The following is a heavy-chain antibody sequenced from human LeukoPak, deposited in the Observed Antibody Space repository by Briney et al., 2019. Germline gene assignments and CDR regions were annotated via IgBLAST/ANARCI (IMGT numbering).Heavy chain of an antibody. D-gene: IGHD5-18*01. CDR2: IYYSGST. CDR3: ARGLGYSYGYVDY. CDR1: GGSISSSSYY. J-gene: IGHJ4*02. V-gene: IGHV4-39*07. Sequence: SETLSLTCTVSGGSISSSSYYWGWIRQPPGKGLEWIGSIYYSGSTSYNPSLKSRVTMSADTSKNQFSLELRSVTAADTAVYYCARGLGYSYGYVDYWGQGTLVTVSS.